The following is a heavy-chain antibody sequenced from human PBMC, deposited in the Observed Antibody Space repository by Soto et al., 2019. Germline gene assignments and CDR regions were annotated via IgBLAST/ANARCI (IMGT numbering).Heavy chain of an antibody. CDR2: INHSGST. V-gene: IGHV4-34*01. D-gene: IGHD6-13*01. CDR3: ARELAAGDYYYGMDV. Sequence: PSETLSLTCAVYGGSFSGYYWSWIRQPPGKGLEWIGEINHSGSTNYNPSLKGRVTISVDTSKNQFSLKLSSVTAADTAVYYCARELAAGDYYYGMDVWGQGTTVTVSS. J-gene: IGHJ6*02. CDR1: GGSFSGYY.